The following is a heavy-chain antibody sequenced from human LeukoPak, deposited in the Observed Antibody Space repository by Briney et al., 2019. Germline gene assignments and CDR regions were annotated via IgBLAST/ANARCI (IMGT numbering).Heavy chain of an antibody. V-gene: IGHV1-2*02. CDR2: INPNSGGT. D-gene: IGHD6-19*01. Sequence: ASVKVSCKASGYTFTGYYIHWVRQAPGQGLEWMGWINPNSGGTNYAQKFQGRVTMTRDTSITTAYMELSGLRSDDTAVYYCASQREAGRGGYYFDYWGQGTLVTVSS. CDR1: GYTFTGYY. CDR3: ASQREAGRGGYYFDY. J-gene: IGHJ4*02.